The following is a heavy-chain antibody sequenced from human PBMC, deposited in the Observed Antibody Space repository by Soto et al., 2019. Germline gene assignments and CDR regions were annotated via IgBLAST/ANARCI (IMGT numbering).Heavy chain of an antibody. Sequence: GASVKVSCKASGYTFTNYYMHWVRQAPGQGLEWMGVIHYSGATPTYAQKFQGRVTMARDTSTSTVYVELSSLTSEDTAVYYCATGRALSEYDSSGYYSYYFDYWGQGTLVTVSS. CDR1: GYTFTNYY. CDR2: IHYSGATP. D-gene: IGHD3-22*01. V-gene: IGHV1-46*01. J-gene: IGHJ4*02. CDR3: ATGRALSEYDSSGYYSYYFDY.